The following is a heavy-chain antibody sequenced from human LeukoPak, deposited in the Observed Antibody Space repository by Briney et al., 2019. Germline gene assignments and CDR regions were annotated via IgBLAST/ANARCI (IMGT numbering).Heavy chain of an antibody. V-gene: IGHV1-46*01. CDR3: ARRGFGSSVNYYFDY. D-gene: IGHD2-2*01. CDR1: GYTFTNYA. J-gene: IGHJ4*02. CDR2: INPSGGST. Sequence: ASVKVSCKASGYTFTNYAVHWVRQAPGRRLEWMGIINPSGGSTSYAQKFQGRVTMTRDTSTSTVYMELSSLRSEDTAVYYCARRGFGSSVNYYFDYWGQGTLVTVSS.